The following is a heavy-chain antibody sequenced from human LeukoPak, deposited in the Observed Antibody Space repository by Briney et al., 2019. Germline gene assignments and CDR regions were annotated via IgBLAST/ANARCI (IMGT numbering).Heavy chain of an antibody. J-gene: IGHJ3*02. CDR3: ARVGMGYYDSSADDAFDI. Sequence: GGSLRLSCAASGFTFSSYWMNWVRQAPGKGLEWVANIKKDGSDKNYLGSVKGRFTISRDNAKNSLYLQMNSLRAEDTAVYYCARVGMGYYDSSADDAFDIWGQGTMVTVSS. CDR1: GFTFSSYW. D-gene: IGHD3-22*01. V-gene: IGHV3-7*01. CDR2: IKKDGSDK.